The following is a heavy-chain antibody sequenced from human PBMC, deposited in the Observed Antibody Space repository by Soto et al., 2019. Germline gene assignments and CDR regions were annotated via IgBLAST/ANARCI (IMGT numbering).Heavy chain of an antibody. CDR1: GFTFSSYE. J-gene: IGHJ4*02. Sequence: GGSLRLSCAASGFTFSSYEMNWVRQAPGKGLEWVSYISRGGGTIYYADSVKGRFTISRDNAKNSLYLQMNSLRAEETAVYYCARDDSGWDYWGQGTLVTVSS. CDR3: ARDDSGWDY. CDR2: ISRGGGTI. D-gene: IGHD5-12*01. V-gene: IGHV3-48*03.